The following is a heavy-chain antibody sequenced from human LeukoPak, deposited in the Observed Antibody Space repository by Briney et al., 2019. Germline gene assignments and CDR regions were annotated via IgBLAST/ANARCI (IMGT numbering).Heavy chain of an antibody. Sequence: KPSETLSLTCAVSGYSISSGYYWGWIRQPPGKGLEWIGSIYHSGSTYYNPSLKSRVTISVDTSKNQFSLKLSSVTAADTAVYYCARRSGSGYYYFDYWGQGTLVTVSS. CDR1: GYSISSGYY. CDR2: IYHSGST. J-gene: IGHJ4*02. D-gene: IGHD3-10*01. V-gene: IGHV4-38-2*01. CDR3: ARRSGSGYYYFDY.